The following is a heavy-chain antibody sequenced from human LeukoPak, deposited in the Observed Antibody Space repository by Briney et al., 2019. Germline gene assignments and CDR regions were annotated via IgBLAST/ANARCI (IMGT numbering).Heavy chain of an antibody. Sequence: PSETLSLTCTVSGGSISSYYWSWIRQPPGKGLEWIGYIYYSGSTNYNPSLKSRVTISVDTSKNQFSLKLSSVTAADTAVYYCASAARTPTNYYDSSGYYYRFDYWGQGTLVTVSS. D-gene: IGHD3-22*01. V-gene: IGHV4-59*01. CDR3: ASAARTPTNYYDSSGYYYRFDY. CDR2: IYYSGST. CDR1: GGSISSYY. J-gene: IGHJ4*02.